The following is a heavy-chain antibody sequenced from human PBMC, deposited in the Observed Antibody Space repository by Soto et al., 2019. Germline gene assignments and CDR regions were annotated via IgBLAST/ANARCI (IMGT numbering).Heavy chain of an antibody. V-gene: IGHV1-18*01. CDR3: ARGRYGDY. J-gene: IGHJ4*02. CDR2: ISAHNGNT. D-gene: IGHD1-1*01. Sequence: QVHLVQSGAEVKKPGASVKVSCKGSGYDFTTDGITWVRKAPGQGLEWMAWISAHNGNTDYAQKLQGGVTVTRDTSTSTAYMELRRLRSDDTAVYYCARGRYGDYWGQGALVTVSS. CDR1: GYDFTTDG.